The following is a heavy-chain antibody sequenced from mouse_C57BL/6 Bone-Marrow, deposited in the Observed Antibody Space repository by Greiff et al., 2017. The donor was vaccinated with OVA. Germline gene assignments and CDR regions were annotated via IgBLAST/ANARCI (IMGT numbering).Heavy chain of an antibody. D-gene: IGHD2-4*01. CDR3: FYYDYDEFAY. J-gene: IGHJ3*01. V-gene: IGHV1-64*01. CDR2: IHPNSGST. CDR1: GYTFTSYW. Sequence: QVHVKQPGAELVKPGASVKLSCKASGYTFTSYWMHWVKQRPGQGLEWIGMIHPNSGSTNYNEKFKSKATLTVDKSSSTAYMQLSSLTSEDSAVYYCFYYDYDEFAYWGQGTLVTVSA.